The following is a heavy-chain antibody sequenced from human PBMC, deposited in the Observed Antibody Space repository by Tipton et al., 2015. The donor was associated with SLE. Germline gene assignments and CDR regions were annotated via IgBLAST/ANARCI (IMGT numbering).Heavy chain of an antibody. CDR3: ARGNGWSYYYYGMDV. CDR2: IYYSGCT. D-gene: IGHD6-19*01. J-gene: IGHJ6*02. V-gene: IGHV4-59*01. CDR1: GGSISSYY. Sequence: LRLSCTVSGGSISSYYWSWIRQPPGKGLEWIGYIYYSGCTNYNPSLKSRVTISVDTSKNQFSLKLSSVTAADTAVYYCARGNGWSYYYYGMDVWGQGTTVTVSS.